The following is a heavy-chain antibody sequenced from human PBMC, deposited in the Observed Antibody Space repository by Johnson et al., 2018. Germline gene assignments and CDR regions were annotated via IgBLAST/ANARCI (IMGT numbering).Heavy chain of an antibody. Sequence: QVQLQESGPGLVKXSETLSLXCRVSGASMSGDYWNWIRQPPWRGLEWIGYIFFSGNTNYNPSLKSRVTISLDTSKKQFSLKLRSVIAADTAVYYCARDPRRGLGMNSWGQGTLVTVSS. J-gene: IGHJ4*02. CDR3: ARDPRRGLGMNS. CDR1: GASMSGDY. D-gene: IGHD3-16*01. CDR2: IFFSGNT. V-gene: IGHV4-59*01.